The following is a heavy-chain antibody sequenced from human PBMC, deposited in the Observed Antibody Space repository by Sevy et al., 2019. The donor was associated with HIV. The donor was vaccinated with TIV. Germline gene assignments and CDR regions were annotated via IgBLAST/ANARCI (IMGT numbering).Heavy chain of an antibody. J-gene: IGHJ4*02. CDR3: ARWAAGGNSYYFDY. CDR1: GFTFSSYS. V-gene: IGHV3-48*02. D-gene: IGHD2-21*02. Sequence: GGSLRLSCAASGFTFSSYSMNWVRQAPGKGLERVSYISSSSSTIYYADSVKGRFTISRDNAKNSLYLKMNSLRDEDTAVYYCARWAAGGNSYYFDYWGQGTLVTVSS. CDR2: ISSSSSTI.